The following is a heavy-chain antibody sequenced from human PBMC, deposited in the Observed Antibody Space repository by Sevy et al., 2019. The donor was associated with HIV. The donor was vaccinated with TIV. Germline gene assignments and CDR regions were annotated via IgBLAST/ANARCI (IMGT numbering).Heavy chain of an antibody. CDR2: ISRSSRTI. CDR1: GFTFRTYS. D-gene: IGHD6-19*01. CDR3: ARAYSGGWPQGAWTDH. J-gene: IGHJ4*02. V-gene: IGHV3-48*01. Sequence: GGSLRLSCAASGFTFRTYSMNWVRQAPGKGLEWLSYISRSSRTIYYADSVEGRFTISRDNAKNSLYLQINSLRAEDTAVYYCARAYSGGWPQGAWTDHWGQGTLVTVSS.